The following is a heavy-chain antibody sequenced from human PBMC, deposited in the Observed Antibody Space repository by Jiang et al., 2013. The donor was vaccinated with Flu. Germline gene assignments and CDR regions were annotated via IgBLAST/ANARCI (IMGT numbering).Heavy chain of an antibody. V-gene: IGHV3-53*04. CDR1: GFTVSASY. D-gene: IGHD6-19*01. CDR2: IFSGGST. Sequence: QLVESGGGLVQPGGSLRLSCAASGFTVSASYLSWVRQAPGKGLEWVSLIFSGGSTFYADSVAGRFTISRHNSKNTPYLQMNSLTPDDTAVYYCAALAVAGDPARPDFDYWGQGTLVTVSS. CDR3: AALAVAGDPARPDFDY. J-gene: IGHJ4*02.